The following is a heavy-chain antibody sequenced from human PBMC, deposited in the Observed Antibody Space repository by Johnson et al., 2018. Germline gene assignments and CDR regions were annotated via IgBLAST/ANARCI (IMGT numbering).Heavy chain of an antibody. CDR2: IDSSSSYI. V-gene: IGHV3-21*01. CDR3: ARSIVVSRGAFDI. D-gene: IGHD3-22*01. CDR1: GFTFSSYS. Sequence: VQLQESGGGLVKPGGSLRLPCAASGFTFSSYSINWVRQAPGKGLEWVSSIDSSSSYILYADSVKGRFTISRDNAQHSLYLQMDSLRAEDTAVYFCARSIVVSRGAFDIWGQGTVVTVSS. J-gene: IGHJ3*02.